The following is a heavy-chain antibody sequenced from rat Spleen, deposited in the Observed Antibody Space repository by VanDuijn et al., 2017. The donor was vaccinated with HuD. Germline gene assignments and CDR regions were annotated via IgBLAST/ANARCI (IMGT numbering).Heavy chain of an antibody. CDR3: AKEDLETTFAF. CDR1: GFTIRTYW. J-gene: IGHJ4*01. V-gene: IGHV5-58*01. D-gene: IGHD1-10*01. CDR2: INTDGGRT. Sequence: EVQLVETGGGLVQPGRSLKLSCVASGFTIRTYWMYWIRQAPGKGLEWISSINTDGGRTYYSDSVKGRFTMSRNNAENSVYLQMNSLRSEDTATYYCAKEDLETTFAFWGQGASVTVSS.